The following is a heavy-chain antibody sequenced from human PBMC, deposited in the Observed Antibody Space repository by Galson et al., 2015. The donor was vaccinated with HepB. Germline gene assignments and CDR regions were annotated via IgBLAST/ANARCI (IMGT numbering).Heavy chain of an antibody. J-gene: IGHJ1*01. CDR2: ISYDGSNK. CDR3: ARVYYGSGFGYFQH. CDR1: GFTFSSYA. Sequence: SLRLSCAASGFTFSSYAMHWVRQAPGKGLEWVAVISYDGSNKYYADSVKGRFTISRDNSKNTLYLQMNSLRAEDTAVYYCARVYYGSGFGYFQHWGQAPWSPSPQ. D-gene: IGHD3-10*01. V-gene: IGHV3-30-3*01.